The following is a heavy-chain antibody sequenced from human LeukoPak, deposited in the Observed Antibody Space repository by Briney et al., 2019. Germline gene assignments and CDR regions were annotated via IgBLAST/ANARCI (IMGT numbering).Heavy chain of an antibody. V-gene: IGHV4-34*01. J-gene: IGHJ4*02. CDR1: GVSFDYYY. D-gene: IGHD4-17*01. Sequence: SETLSLTCADSGVSFDYYYWRWVRQTPGKGLEWLGEINHSGYTNDSPSLKSRVTLSIDTSRKQFSLNLKSVTVADAGIYYCTRMTTGHDYWGQGTLVTVSS. CDR3: TRMTTGHDY. CDR2: INHSGYT.